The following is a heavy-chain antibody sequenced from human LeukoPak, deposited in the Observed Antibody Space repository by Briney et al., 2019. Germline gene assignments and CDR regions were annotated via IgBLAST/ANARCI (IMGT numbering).Heavy chain of an antibody. V-gene: IGHV4-31*03. CDR3: SRGYSSGWSTYYFDY. Sequence: SQTLSLTFTVSGGSISSGGYYWSWIRQHPGKGLEWIGYIYYSGSTYYNPSLKSRVTISVDTSKNQFSLKLSSVTAADTAVYYCSRGYSSGWSTYYFDYWGQGTLVTVSS. CDR1: GGSISSGGYY. CDR2: IYYSGST. D-gene: IGHD6-19*01. J-gene: IGHJ4*02.